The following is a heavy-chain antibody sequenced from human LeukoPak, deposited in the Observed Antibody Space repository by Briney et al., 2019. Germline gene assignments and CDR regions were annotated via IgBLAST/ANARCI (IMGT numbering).Heavy chain of an antibody. D-gene: IGHD6-13*01. CDR2: INPNSGGT. CDR1: GDTLTGYY. CDR3: ARDLTGYSSSWTLYYYYYMDV. Sequence: GASVKVSCKASGDTLTGYYMHWVRQAPGQGLEWMGWINPNSGGTNYAQKFQGRVTMTTDTSTSTAYMELRSLRSDDTAVYYCARDLTGYSSSWTLYYYYYMDVWGKGTTVTVSS. J-gene: IGHJ6*03. V-gene: IGHV1-2*02.